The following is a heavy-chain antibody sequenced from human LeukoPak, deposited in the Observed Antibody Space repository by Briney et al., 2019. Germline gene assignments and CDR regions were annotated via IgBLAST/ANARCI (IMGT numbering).Heavy chain of an antibody. Sequence: GGSLRLSCAASGFSFKDYWMSWVRQAPGKGLEWVSVIYSGGSTYYADSVKGRFTISRHNSKNTLYLQMNSLRAEDTAVYYCASLRYWGQGTLVTVSS. V-gene: IGHV3-53*04. J-gene: IGHJ4*02. CDR1: GFSFKDYW. CDR3: ASLRY. D-gene: IGHD3-16*01. CDR2: IYSGGST.